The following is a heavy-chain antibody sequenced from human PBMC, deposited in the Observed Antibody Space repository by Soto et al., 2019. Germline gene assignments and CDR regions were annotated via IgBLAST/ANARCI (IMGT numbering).Heavy chain of an antibody. J-gene: IGHJ6*02. CDR2: FDPEDGET. D-gene: IGHD2-2*01. V-gene: IGHV1-24*01. Sequence: ASVKVSCKVSGYTLTELSMHWVRQAPGKGLEWMGGFDPEDGETIYAQKFQGRVTMTEDTSTDTAYMELSSLRSEDTAVYYCATERWEYCSSTSCPKLYYYYGMDVWGQGTTVTVSS. CDR1: GYTLTELS. CDR3: ATERWEYCSSTSCPKLYYYYGMDV.